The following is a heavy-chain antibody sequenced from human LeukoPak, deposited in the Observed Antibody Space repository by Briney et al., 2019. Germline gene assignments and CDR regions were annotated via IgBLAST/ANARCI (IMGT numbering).Heavy chain of an antibody. CDR3: ARRGYCTNGVCYTSHWFDP. J-gene: IGHJ5*02. CDR2: IDYSGST. D-gene: IGHD2-8*01. Sequence: SETLSLTCTVSGGSISSYYWSWIRQPPGKGLEWIGHIDYSGSTNYNPSLQSRVTISVDTSKNQFSLKLSSVTAADTAVYYCARRGYCTNGVCYTSHWFDPWGQGTLVTVSS. CDR1: GGSISSYY. V-gene: IGHV4-59*08.